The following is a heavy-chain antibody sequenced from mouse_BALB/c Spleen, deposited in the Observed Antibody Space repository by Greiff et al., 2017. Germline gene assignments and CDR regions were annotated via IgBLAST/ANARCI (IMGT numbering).Heavy chain of an antibody. Sequence: EVMLVESGGGLVKPGGSLKLSCAASGFTFSSYAMSWVRQTPEKRLEGVASISSGGSTYYPDSVKGRFPISRDNARNILYLQMSSLRSEDTAMYYCARGGNYYFDYWGQGTTLTVSS. CDR2: ISSGGST. D-gene: IGHD2-1*01. CDR1: GFTFSSYA. J-gene: IGHJ2*01. CDR3: ARGGNYYFDY. V-gene: IGHV5-6-5*01.